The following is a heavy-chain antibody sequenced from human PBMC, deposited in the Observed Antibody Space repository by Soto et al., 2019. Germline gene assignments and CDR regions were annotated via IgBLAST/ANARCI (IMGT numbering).Heavy chain of an antibody. CDR2: IWYDGSNK. V-gene: IGHV3-33*01. Sequence: GGSLRLSCAASGFTFSSYGMHWVRQAPGKGLEWVAVIWYDGSNKYYADSVKGRFTISGDNSKNTLYLQMNSLRAEDTAEYYGARAEYSSSSDYFDYWGQGTLVTVSS. D-gene: IGHD6-6*01. CDR3: ARAEYSSSSDYFDY. J-gene: IGHJ4*02. CDR1: GFTFSSYG.